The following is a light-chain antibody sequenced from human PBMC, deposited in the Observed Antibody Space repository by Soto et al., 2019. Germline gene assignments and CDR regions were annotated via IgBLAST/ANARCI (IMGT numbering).Light chain of an antibody. V-gene: IGLV2-8*01. Sequence: QSALTHPPSASGSPGQSVTISCTGTLSDVGGQNLVSWYRQDPGKAPKLIIYDVNQRPSGVPDRFSGSKSGSTASLTVSGLQAEDEANYYCSSYTGTNVIFGGGTKLTVL. J-gene: IGLJ2*01. CDR2: DVN. CDR1: LSDVGGQNL. CDR3: SSYTGTNVI.